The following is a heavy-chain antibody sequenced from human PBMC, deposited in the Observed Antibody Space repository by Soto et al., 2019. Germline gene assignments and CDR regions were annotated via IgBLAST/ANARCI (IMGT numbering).Heavy chain of an antibody. J-gene: IGHJ6*02. Sequence: PSETLSLTCTVSGGSVSSGSYYWSWIRQPPGKGLEWIGYTYYSGSTNYNPSLKSRVTISVDTSKNQFSLKLSSVTAADTAVYYCARSRGNNCYYCMDVWGQGTTVTVT. CDR3: ARSRGNNCYYCMDV. CDR1: GGSVSSGSYY. V-gene: IGHV4-61*01. CDR2: TYYSGST. D-gene: IGHD3-22*01.